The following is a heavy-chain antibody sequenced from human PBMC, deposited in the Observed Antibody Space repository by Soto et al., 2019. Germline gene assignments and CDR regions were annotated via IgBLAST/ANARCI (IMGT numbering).Heavy chain of an antibody. CDR2: ISSSGGTK. Sequence: WGSLRLSCAASGFTFSDYYMTWIRQAPGKGLEWVSYISSSGGTKYHADSVKGRFTISRDNVKNSLYLQMNSLRAEDTAVYYCARGYSSSWTYNWFDPWGQGTLVTVSS. CDR1: GFTFSDYY. CDR3: ARGYSSSWTYNWFDP. D-gene: IGHD6-13*01. V-gene: IGHV3-11*01. J-gene: IGHJ5*02.